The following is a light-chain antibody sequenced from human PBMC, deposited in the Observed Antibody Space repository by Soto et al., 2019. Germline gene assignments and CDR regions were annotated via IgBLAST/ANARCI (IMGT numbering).Light chain of an antibody. Sequence: EMVLTQSPGTLSLSPGERASLSCRASQSVGSTYLAWYQQRPGQAPRLLLYGASSRATGIPDRFDGSGSGTDFTLTISRLEPEDFAVYYCQQYGSRPWTFGQGTKVDIK. CDR1: QSVGSTY. CDR2: GAS. CDR3: QQYGSRPWT. V-gene: IGKV3-20*01. J-gene: IGKJ1*01.